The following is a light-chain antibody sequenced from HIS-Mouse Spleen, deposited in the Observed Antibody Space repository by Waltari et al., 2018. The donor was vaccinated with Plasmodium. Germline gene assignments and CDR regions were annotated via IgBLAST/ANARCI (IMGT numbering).Light chain of an antibody. CDR2: GAS. J-gene: IGKJ1*01. CDR1: QSVSSN. CDR3: QQLNSYPRT. Sequence: EIVMTQSPATLSVSPGERATLSCRASQSVSSNLAWYQQKPGQAPRLLIYGASTRATGIPARFSGNGSGTEFTLTISSLQPEDFATYYCQQLNSYPRTFGQGTKVEIK. V-gene: IGKV3-15*01.